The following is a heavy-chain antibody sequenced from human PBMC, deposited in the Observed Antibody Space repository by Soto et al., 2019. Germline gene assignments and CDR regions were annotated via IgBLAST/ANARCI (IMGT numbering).Heavy chain of an antibody. CDR1: GFTFSSYG. CDR3: AKGLLPAATGYGMDV. J-gene: IGHJ6*02. V-gene: IGHV3-30*18. Sequence: GGSLRLSCAASGFTFSSYGMHWVRQAPGKGLEWVAVISYDGSNKYYADNVKGRFTISRDNSKNTLYLQMNSLRAEDTAVYYCAKGLLPAATGYGMDVWGQGTTVTVSS. CDR2: ISYDGSNK. D-gene: IGHD2-2*01.